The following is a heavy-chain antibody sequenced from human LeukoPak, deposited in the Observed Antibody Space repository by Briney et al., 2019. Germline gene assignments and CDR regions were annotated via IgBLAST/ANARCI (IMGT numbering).Heavy chain of an antibody. D-gene: IGHD6-6*01. CDR1: GGSISSTSSY. CDR2: IHYSGST. CDR3: ARHTSSSSLDC. Sequence: PPETLSLTCTVSGGSISSTSSYWAWIRRPPGKGLEWIGTIHYSGSTNYNPSLQSRVTLSVDTSRNQFSLKLSSVTAADTAVYFCARHTSSSSLDCWGQGTLVTVSS. J-gene: IGHJ4*02. V-gene: IGHV4-39*01.